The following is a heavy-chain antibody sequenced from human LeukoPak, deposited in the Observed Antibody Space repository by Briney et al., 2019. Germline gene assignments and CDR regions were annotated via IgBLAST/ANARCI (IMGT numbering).Heavy chain of an antibody. CDR2: IYWDDDR. CDR1: GFSLHTRGVG. J-gene: IGHJ4*02. Sequence: SGPTLIHPTQPLTLTCTFSGFSLHTRGVGVGWIRQPPGRALEWLPLIYWDDDRRYSPPLKSRLTITKDTSKNQVVLTMTNMDPVDTATYFCAHRKNYYDSSVFDNWGQGTLVTVSS. CDR3: AHRKNYYDSSVFDN. D-gene: IGHD3-22*01. V-gene: IGHV2-5*02.